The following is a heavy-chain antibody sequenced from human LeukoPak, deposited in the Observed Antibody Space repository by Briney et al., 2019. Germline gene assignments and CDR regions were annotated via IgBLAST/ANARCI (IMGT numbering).Heavy chain of an antibody. D-gene: IGHD6-13*01. V-gene: IGHV3-66*02. CDR1: GFTVSSNY. J-gene: IGHJ3*02. CDR2: IYSGGST. CDR3: ARDVGSSSWARAFDI. Sequence: GGSLRLSCAASGFTVSSNYMSWVRQAPGKGLEWVSVIYSGGSTYYADSVKGRFTISRDNSKNTLYLQMNSLRAEDTAVYYCARDVGSSSWARAFDIWDQGTMVTVSS.